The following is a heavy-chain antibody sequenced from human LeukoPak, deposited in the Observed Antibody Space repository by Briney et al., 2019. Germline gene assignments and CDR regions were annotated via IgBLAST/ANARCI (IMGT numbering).Heavy chain of an antibody. Sequence: GESLKISCKGSGYSFTSYWIGWVRQMPGKGLEWMGIIYPGDSDTRYRPSFQGQVTISADKSISTAYLQWSSLKASDTAMYYCARSYCSSTSCYLSLFDYWGQGTLVTVSS. CDR2: IYPGDSDT. V-gene: IGHV5-51*01. D-gene: IGHD2-2*01. CDR1: GYSFTSYW. J-gene: IGHJ4*02. CDR3: ARSYCSSTSCYLSLFDY.